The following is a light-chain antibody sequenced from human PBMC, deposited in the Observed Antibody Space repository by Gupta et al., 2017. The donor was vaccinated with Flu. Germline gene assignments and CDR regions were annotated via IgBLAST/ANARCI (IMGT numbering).Light chain of an antibody. CDR3: QQDGSSPYS. CDR2: GAS. CDR1: QSIST. J-gene: IGKJ2*03. Sequence: IGLTQSPGTLSLSPGERATLSCRATQSISTLAWFQQKPGQPPRLLIYGASSRATGIPDRFSGSGSGTDFTLTISRLEPEDFAVYYCQQDGSSPYSFGQWTNLEIK. V-gene: IGKV3-20*01.